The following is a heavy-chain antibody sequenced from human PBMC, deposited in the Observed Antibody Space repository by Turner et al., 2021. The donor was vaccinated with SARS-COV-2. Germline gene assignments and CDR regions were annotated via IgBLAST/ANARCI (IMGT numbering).Heavy chain of an antibody. D-gene: IGHD2-15*01. CDR1: AGSFSAYY. V-gene: IGHV4-34*01. CDR2: INHRGST. J-gene: IGHJ4*02. Sequence: QVHLQPWGAGLLKPSETLSLTCAVSAGSFSAYYWSWIRQPPGKGLQWIGEINHRGSTSYNPSLKSRVTISVDTSKSQFSLKLNSVTAADTAVYYCARMVMIASTPANFDSWGQGTLVTVSS. CDR3: ARMVMIASTPANFDS.